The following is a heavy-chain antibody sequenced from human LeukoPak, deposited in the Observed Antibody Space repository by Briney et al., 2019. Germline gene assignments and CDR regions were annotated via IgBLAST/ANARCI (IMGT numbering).Heavy chain of an antibody. CDR1: GGSISSSSYY. J-gene: IGHJ4*02. Sequence: KPSETLSLTCTVSGGSISSSSYYWGWIRQPPGKGLEWIGSIYYSGSTYYNPSLKSRVTISVDTSKNQFSLKLSSVTAADTAVYYCARDSIVGAVDYWGQGTLVTVSS. V-gene: IGHV4-39*07. D-gene: IGHD1-26*01. CDR3: ARDSIVGAVDY. CDR2: IYYSGST.